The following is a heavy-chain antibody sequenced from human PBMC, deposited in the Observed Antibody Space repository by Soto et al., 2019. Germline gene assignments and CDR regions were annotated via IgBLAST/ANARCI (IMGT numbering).Heavy chain of an antibody. CDR3: AREKQQLVFPMDV. J-gene: IGHJ6*02. Sequence: SETLSLTCTVSGGSISSSSYYWGWIRQPPGKGLEWIGSIYYSGSTYYNPSLKSRVTISVDTSKNQFSLKLSSVTAADTAVYYCAREKQQLVFPMDVWGQGTTVTVSS. CDR2: IYYSGST. D-gene: IGHD6-13*01. CDR1: GGSISSSSYY. V-gene: IGHV4-39*07.